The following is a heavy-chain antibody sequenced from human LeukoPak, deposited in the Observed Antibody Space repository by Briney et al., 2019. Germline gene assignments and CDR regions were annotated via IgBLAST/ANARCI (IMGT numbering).Heavy chain of an antibody. J-gene: IGHJ6*03. CDR1: GFTFSRYA. Sequence: QSGGSLRLSCAASGFTFSRYAMSWVRQAPGKGLEWVSSISGSGGITHHADSLKGRFTISRDNSKNTLFLQMNSLRAEDTAVYYCAKNTISGGHYQYYMDVWGKGTTVTVSS. V-gene: IGHV3-23*01. CDR2: ISGSGGIT. CDR3: AKNTISGGHYQYYMDV. D-gene: IGHD3-16*02.